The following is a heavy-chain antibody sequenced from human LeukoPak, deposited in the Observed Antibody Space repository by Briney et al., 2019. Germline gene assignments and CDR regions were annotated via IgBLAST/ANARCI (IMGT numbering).Heavy chain of an antibody. CDR2: ISYDGSNK. CDR1: GFTFSSYG. J-gene: IGHJ4*02. Sequence: GRSLRLSCAASGFTFSSYGMHWVRQAPGKGLEWVAVISYDGSNKYYADSVKGRFTISRDNSKNTLYLQMNSLRAEDTAVYYCARVTSGFYFDYWGQGTLVTVSS. CDR3: ARVTSGFYFDY. D-gene: IGHD1-14*01. V-gene: IGHV3-30*03.